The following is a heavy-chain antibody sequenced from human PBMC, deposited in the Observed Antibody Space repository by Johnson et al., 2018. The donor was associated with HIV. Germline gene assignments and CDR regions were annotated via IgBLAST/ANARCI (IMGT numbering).Heavy chain of an antibody. CDR3: AKEPRPAFDI. J-gene: IGHJ3*02. CDR2: IWYDGSNK. Sequence: QVQLVESGGGVVQPGRSLRLSCAASGFTFSSYGMHWVRQAPGKGLEWVAVIWYDGSNKYYTDSVKGRFTVSRDNFNNAIYLEMDSLRVEDTSVYYCAKEPRPAFDIWGQGTMVTVSS. CDR1: GFTFSSYG. V-gene: IGHV3-33*03.